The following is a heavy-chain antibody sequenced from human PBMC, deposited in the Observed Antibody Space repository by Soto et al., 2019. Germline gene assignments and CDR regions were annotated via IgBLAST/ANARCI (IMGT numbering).Heavy chain of an antibody. Sequence: PGGSLRLSCAASGFTFSSYAMSWVRQAPGKGLEWVSAISGSGGSTYYADSVKGRFTISRDNSKNTLYLQMNSLRAEDTAVYYCAKDYYDSSGYYPIDYWGQGTLVTVSS. CDR1: GFTFSSYA. V-gene: IGHV3-23*01. D-gene: IGHD3-22*01. CDR3: AKDYYDSSGYYPIDY. CDR2: ISGSGGST. J-gene: IGHJ4*02.